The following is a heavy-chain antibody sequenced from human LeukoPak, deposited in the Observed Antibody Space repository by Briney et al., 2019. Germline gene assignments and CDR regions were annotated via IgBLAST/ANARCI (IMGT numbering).Heavy chain of an antibody. J-gene: IGHJ5*01. D-gene: IGHD2-21*01. V-gene: IGHV3-23*01. CDR3: VKDPRDTYGTNWFVS. CDR1: GFSFGNYA. Sequence: GGSLRLSCVASGFSFGNYAMSWVRQAPGKGLQWVSQISGTGGATWYAGFARDRFTISRDNSKKTLYLQMSGLRVEDTAMYYCVKDPRDTYGTNWFVSWGHGTLLIVSS. CDR2: ISGTGGAT.